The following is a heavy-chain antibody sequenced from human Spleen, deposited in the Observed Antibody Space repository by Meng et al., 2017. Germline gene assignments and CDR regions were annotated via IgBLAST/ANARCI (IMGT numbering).Heavy chain of an antibody. CDR2: ICSSGITI. CDR3: ARGRSVWDFDY. J-gene: IGHJ4*02. CDR1: GFSFRDYC. V-gene: IGHV3-11*04. Sequence: GESLKISCAASGFSFRDYCMSWIRQAPGNGLEWVSYICSSGITINYADSVKGRFTISRDNAKNSLYLQMNSLRAEDTAVYYCARGRSVWDFDYWGQGTLVTVSS. D-gene: IGHD5/OR15-5a*01.